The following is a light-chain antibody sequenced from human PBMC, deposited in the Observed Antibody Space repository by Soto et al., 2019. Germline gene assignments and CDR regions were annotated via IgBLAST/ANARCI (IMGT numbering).Light chain of an antibody. J-gene: IGLJ3*02. CDR2: EVS. V-gene: IGLV2-14*01. Sequence: QSALPQPAPVSGSPGQSITISCTGTSSDVGGYNYVSWYQQHPGKAPKLMIYEVSNRPSGVSNRFSGSKSGNTASLTISGLQAEDEADYYCSSYTSSRAHWVVGGGTKLTVL. CDR1: SSDVGGYNY. CDR3: SSYTSSRAHWV.